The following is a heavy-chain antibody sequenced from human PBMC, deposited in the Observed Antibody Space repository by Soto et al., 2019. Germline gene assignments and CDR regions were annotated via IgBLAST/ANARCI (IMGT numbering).Heavy chain of an antibody. CDR1: GFTFATYW. Sequence: TGGSLRLSCAASGFTFATYWMNWVRQAPGEGLEWVSGISGTGYGTYYADSVKGRFTISRDSSNNTLYLQMNSLRGEDTAIYYCAKARQAQSHYYYGMDVWGQGTPVTVSS. CDR3: AKARQAQSHYYYGMDV. D-gene: IGHD6-19*01. V-gene: IGHV3-23*01. CDR2: ISGTGYGT. J-gene: IGHJ6*02.